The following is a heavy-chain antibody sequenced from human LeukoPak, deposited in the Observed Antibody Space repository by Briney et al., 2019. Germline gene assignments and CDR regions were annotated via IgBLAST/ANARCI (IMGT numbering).Heavy chain of an antibody. CDR1: GYSFTSYW. J-gene: IGHJ6*02. CDR2: IYPGDSDT. Sequence: PGESLETSCDASGYSFTSYWLGWVRQMPGKGLEWMVIIYPGDSDTRYSPSFRGQVTISADKSVTTAYLQWSSLKASDTAMYYCARLEHYDFWSGYGKGVDVWGQGTTVTVSS. CDR3: ARLEHYDFWSGYGKGVDV. D-gene: IGHD3-3*01. V-gene: IGHV5-51*01.